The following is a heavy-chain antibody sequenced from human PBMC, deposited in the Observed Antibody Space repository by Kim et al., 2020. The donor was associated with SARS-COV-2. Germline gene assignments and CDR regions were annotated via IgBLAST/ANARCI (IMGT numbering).Heavy chain of an antibody. CDR2: GGST. J-gene: IGHJ6*02. D-gene: IGHD2-21*01. CDR3: AKDIPIIR. Sequence: GGSTYYADSVKGRFTISRDNSKNTLYLQMNSLRAEDTAVYYCAKDIPIIRWGQGTTVTVSS. V-gene: IGHV3-23*01.